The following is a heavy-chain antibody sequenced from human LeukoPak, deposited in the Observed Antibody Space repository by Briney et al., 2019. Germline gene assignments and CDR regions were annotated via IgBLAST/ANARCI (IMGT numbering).Heavy chain of an antibody. D-gene: IGHD3-16*01. CDR1: GGSISSSSYY. J-gene: IGHJ4*02. Sequence: SETLSLTCTVSGGSISSSSYYWGWIRQPPGKGLEWIGSIYTSGSTNYNPSLKSRVTMSVDTSKNQFSLKLSSVTAADTAVYYCAREFGDYDDYWGQGTLVTVSS. CDR3: AREFGDYDDY. CDR2: IYTSGST. V-gene: IGHV4-39*07.